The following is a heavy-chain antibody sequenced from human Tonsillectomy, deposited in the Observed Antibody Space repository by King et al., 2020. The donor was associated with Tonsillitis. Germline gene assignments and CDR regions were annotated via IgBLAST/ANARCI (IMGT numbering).Heavy chain of an antibody. CDR2: IIPVFGSA. Sequence: QLVQSGAEVKKPGSSVRVSCKASGGTFSTYSIGWVRQAPGQGLEWLGAIIPVFGSANCAQKFQDRVTITADESTRTAYMELRSLRAEDTAVYYCASADYGGNSRYFDSWGQGTLVTVSS. CDR1: GGTFSTYS. V-gene: IGHV1-69*01. J-gene: IGHJ4*02. CDR3: ASADYGGNSRYFDS. D-gene: IGHD4-23*01.